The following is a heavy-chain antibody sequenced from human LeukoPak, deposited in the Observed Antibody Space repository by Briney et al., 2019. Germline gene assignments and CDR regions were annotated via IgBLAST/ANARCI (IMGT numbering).Heavy chain of an antibody. CDR2: IYYSGST. J-gene: IGHJ4*02. V-gene: IGHV4-30-4*01. CDR1: GGSISSGDYY. D-gene: IGHD5-18*01. Sequence: SETLSLTCTVSGGSISSGDYYWSWIRQPPGKGLEWIGYIYYSGSTYYNPSLKSRVTISVDTSKNQFSLKLSSVTAADTAVYYCARDRYSYGYGFRYFDYWGQGTLATVSS. CDR3: ARDRYSYGYGFRYFDY.